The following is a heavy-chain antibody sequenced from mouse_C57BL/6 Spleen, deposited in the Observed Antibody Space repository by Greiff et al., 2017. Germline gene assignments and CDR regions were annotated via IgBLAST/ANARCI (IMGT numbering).Heavy chain of an antibody. J-gene: IGHJ2*01. Sequence: VQLQQSGAELVRPGASVTLSCKASGYTFTDYEMHWVKQTPVHVLEWIGAIDPETGGTAYNQKFKGKAILTADKSSSTAYMELRSLTSEDSAVYYCTSSYYSKNYWGQGTTLTVSS. CDR2: IDPETGGT. V-gene: IGHV1-15*01. D-gene: IGHD2-5*01. CDR3: TSSYYSKNY. CDR1: GYTFTDYE.